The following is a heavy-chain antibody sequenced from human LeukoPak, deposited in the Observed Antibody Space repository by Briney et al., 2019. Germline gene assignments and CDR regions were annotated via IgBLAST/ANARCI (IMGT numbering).Heavy chain of an antibody. D-gene: IGHD6-19*01. J-gene: IGHJ4*02. V-gene: IGHV3-7*01. CDR3: ARVQGSSGPGIFEY. CDR2: IKQDGSEN. Sequence: GGSLRLSGAASGFTFSNYWMSWVRQAPGKGLEWVANIKQDGSENFYVDSVKGRFTISRDNAKKSLYLQMNSLRVEDTAVYYCARVQGSSGPGIFEYWGQGTLVTVSS. CDR1: GFTFSNYW.